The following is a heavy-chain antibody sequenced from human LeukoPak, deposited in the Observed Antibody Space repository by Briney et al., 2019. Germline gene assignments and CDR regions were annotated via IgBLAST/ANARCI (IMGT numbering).Heavy chain of an antibody. CDR1: GGTFSSYA. CDR3: ARKGGIAARKAFDI. V-gene: IGHV1-69*05. D-gene: IGHD6-6*01. J-gene: IGHJ3*02. CDR2: IIPIFGTA. Sequence: SVKVSCKASGGTFSSYAISWERQAPGQGLEWMGGIIPIFGTANYAQKFQGRVTITTDESTSTAYMELSSLRSEDTAVYYCARKGGIAARKAFDIWGQGTMVTVSS.